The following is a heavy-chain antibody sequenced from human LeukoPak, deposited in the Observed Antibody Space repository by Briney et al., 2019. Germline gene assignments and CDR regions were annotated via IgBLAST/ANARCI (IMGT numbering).Heavy chain of an antibody. J-gene: IGHJ6*02. Sequence: SETLSLTCTVSGGSISRSSYYWGWIRQPPGTGLERIVSIYYSGSTYYNPSLYYNPSLKSRVTMSVDTSKNQFSLKLSSVTAADTAVYYCARLSHYYSMDVWGQGTTVTVSS. CDR1: GGSISRSSYY. CDR3: ARLSHYYSMDV. V-gene: IGHV4-39*01. CDR2: IYYSGSTYYNPSL.